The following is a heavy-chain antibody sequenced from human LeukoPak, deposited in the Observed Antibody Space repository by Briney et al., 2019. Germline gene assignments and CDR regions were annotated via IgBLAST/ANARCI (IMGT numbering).Heavy chain of an antibody. V-gene: IGHV3-23*01. CDR1: GFTFSSYA. CDR3: AKDSNPITMIVVVISGIDAFDI. CDR2: ISGSGGST. Sequence: GGSLRLSCAASGFTFSSYAMSWVRQAPGKGLEWVSAISGSGGSTYYADSVKGRFTISRDNSKNTLYLQMNSLRAEDTAVYYCAKDSNPITMIVVVISGIDAFDIWGQGTMVTVSS. D-gene: IGHD3-22*01. J-gene: IGHJ3*02.